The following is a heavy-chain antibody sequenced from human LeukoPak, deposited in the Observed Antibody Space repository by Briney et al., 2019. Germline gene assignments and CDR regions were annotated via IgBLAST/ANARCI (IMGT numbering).Heavy chain of an antibody. CDR3: ARGGIAVAGFDY. Sequence: PSETLSLTCAVYGGSFSGYYWSWIRQPPGKGLEWIGEINHSGSTNYNPSLKSRVTISVDTSKNQFSLKLSSVTAAVTAVYYCARGGIAVAGFDYWGQGTLVTVSS. V-gene: IGHV4-34*01. CDR2: INHSGST. D-gene: IGHD6-19*01. CDR1: GGSFSGYY. J-gene: IGHJ4*02.